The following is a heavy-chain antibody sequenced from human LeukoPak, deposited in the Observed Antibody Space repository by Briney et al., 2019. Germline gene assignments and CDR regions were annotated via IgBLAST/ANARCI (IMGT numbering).Heavy chain of an antibody. CDR1: GFTVSSNY. J-gene: IGHJ3*02. CDR2: IYSSRGT. CDR3: ATQWDGGAGAFDT. Sequence: PGGSLRLSCAPSGFTVSSNYMSWVRQAPGKGLEWVSIIYSSRGTNYADSVKGRFTISRDNSKNTLYLQMNSLRAEDTAMYYCATQWDGGAGAFDTWGQGTMVTVSS. D-gene: IGHD1-26*01. V-gene: IGHV3-66*01.